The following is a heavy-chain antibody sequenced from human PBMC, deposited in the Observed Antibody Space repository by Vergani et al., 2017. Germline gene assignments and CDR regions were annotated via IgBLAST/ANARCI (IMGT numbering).Heavy chain of an antibody. CDR3: AQREETYYFDY. J-gene: IGHJ4*02. CDR2: ISYDGSNK. CDR1: GFTFSSYA. D-gene: IGHD5-24*01. Sequence: QVQLVESGGGVVQPGRSLRLSCAASGFTFSSYAMHWVRQAPGKGLEWVAVISYDGSNKYYADSVKGRFTISRDNSKNTLYLQMNSLRAEDTAVYYCAQREETYYFDYWGQGTLVTVSS. V-gene: IGHV3-30-3*01.